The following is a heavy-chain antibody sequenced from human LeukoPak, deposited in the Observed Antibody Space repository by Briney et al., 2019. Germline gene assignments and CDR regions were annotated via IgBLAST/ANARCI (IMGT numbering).Heavy chain of an antibody. J-gene: IGHJ4*02. Sequence: GGSLRLSCAASGFTFSSYAMSWVRQAPGKGLEWVSTISGSGGSTYYADSVKGRFTISRDNSKNTLYLQMNSLRAEGTAVYYCAKGTSMIVVVTDSFDYWGQGTLVTVSS. CDR1: GFTFSSYA. D-gene: IGHD3-22*01. CDR2: ISGSGGST. V-gene: IGHV3-23*01. CDR3: AKGTSMIVVVTDSFDY.